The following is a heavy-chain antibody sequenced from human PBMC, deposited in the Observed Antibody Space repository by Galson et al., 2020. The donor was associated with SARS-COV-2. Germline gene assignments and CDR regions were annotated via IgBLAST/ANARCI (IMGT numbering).Heavy chain of an antibody. Sequence: ASVKVSCKASGHLFTAYYMHWVRQAPGQGLEWMGWINPNSGGTNYAQKFQDWVTMTRDTSTSTVYMEMRRLRSDDTAVYFCARESSGRSFGYWGLGTLLTVSS. CDR3: ARESSGRSFGY. V-gene: IGHV1-2*04. CDR1: GHLFTAYY. J-gene: IGHJ4*02. CDR2: INPNSGGT. D-gene: IGHD6-19*01.